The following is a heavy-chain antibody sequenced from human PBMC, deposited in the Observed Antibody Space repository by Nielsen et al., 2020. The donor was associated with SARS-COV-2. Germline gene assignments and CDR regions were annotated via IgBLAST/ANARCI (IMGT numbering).Heavy chain of an antibody. D-gene: IGHD3-10*01. CDR1: GFTFDDYA. V-gene: IGHV3-9*01. Sequence: SLKISCAASGFTFDDYAMHWVRQAPGKGLEWVSGISWNSGSIGYADSVKGRFTISRDNAKNSLYLQMDSLRAEDTALYYCARDSIGDNWYFDLWGRGTLVTVSS. CDR2: ISWNSGSI. CDR3: ARDSIGDNWYFDL. J-gene: IGHJ2*01.